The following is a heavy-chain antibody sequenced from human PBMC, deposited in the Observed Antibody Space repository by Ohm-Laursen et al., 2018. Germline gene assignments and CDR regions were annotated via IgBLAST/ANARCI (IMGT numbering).Heavy chain of an antibody. CDR1: GFTFSTYW. V-gene: IGHV3-53*01. J-gene: IGHJ4*02. CDR2: IHGGGTT. Sequence: SLRLSCSASGFTFSTYWMSWVRQAPGKGLEWVSVIHGGGTTYYADSVKGRFTLSRDISKNTLYLQMNSLRAEGTAVYYCARVTHYYNTSGYFDYWGQGTLVTVSS. D-gene: IGHD3-22*01. CDR3: ARVTHYYNTSGYFDY.